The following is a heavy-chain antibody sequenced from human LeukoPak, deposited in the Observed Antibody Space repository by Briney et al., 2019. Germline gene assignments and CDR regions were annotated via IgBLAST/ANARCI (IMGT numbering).Heavy chain of an antibody. CDR2: INPNIGDA. CDR3: ARMALDGGDSIGFDS. CDR1: GYTFTDYF. V-gene: IGHV1-2*02. J-gene: IGHJ5*01. Sequence: GASVTVSCKASGYTFTDYFIHWVRQAPGQGLEWMGWINPNIGDASYAQKFQDRVTITRDRSINTAYMELSRLTSDDTAVYYCARMALDGGDSIGFDSWGQGTLVTVSS. D-gene: IGHD2-21*02.